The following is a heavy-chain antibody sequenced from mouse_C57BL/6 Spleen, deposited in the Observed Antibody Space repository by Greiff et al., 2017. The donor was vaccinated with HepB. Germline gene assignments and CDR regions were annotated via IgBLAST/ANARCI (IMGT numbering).Heavy chain of an antibody. CDR1: GYTFTSYW. CDR3: ARNYGSSRAWFAY. V-gene: IGHV1-69*01. Sequence: QVQLQQSGAELVMPGASVKLSCKASGYTFTSYWMHWVKQSPGQGLEWIGEIDPSDSYTNYNQKFKGKSTLTVDKSSSTAYMQLSSLTSEDSAVYYCARNYGSSRAWFAYWGQGTLVTVSA. J-gene: IGHJ3*01. D-gene: IGHD1-1*01. CDR2: IDPSDSYT.